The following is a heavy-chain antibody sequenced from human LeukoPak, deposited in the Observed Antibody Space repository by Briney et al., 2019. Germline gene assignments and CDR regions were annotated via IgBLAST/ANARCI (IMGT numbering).Heavy chain of an antibody. V-gene: IGHV4-39*01. CDR2: IYYSGST. CDR1: GGSISSSSYY. CDR3: ARLGYCSSTSCYRGAFDI. D-gene: IGHD2-2*02. Sequence: PSETLSLTCTVSGGSISSSSYYWGWIRQPPGKGLEWIGSIYYSGSTYYSPSLKSRVTISVDTSKNQFSLKLSSVTAADTAVYYCARLGYCSSTSCYRGAFDIWGQGTMVTVSS. J-gene: IGHJ3*02.